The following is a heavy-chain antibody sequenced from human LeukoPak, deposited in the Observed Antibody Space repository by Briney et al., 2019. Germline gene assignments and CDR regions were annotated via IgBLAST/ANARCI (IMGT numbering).Heavy chain of an antibody. Sequence: PSETLSLTCAVSGVSFNYYYWSWVRQSPGKGLEWIGEINHSGYTNDSPSLKSRVTISIDTSRKQFSLNLSSVTGADTAVYYCTGMTTGHDYWGQGTLVIVSS. CDR2: INHSGYT. D-gene: IGHD1-14*01. V-gene: IGHV4-34*01. CDR1: GVSFNYYY. CDR3: TGMTTGHDY. J-gene: IGHJ4*02.